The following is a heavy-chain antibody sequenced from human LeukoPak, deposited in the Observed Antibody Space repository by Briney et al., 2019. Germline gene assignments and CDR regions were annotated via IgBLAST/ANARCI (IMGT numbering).Heavy chain of an antibody. CDR3: ARPYYDSSGYSQ. CDR2: INPNSGGT. D-gene: IGHD3-22*01. Sequence: GASVKVSCKASGYTSTGYYMHWVRQAPGQGLEWMGWINPNSGGTNYVQKFQGRVTMTRDTSISTAYMELSRLRSDDTAVYYCARPYYDSSGYSQWGQGTLVTVSS. J-gene: IGHJ4*02. V-gene: IGHV1-2*02. CDR1: GYTSTGYY.